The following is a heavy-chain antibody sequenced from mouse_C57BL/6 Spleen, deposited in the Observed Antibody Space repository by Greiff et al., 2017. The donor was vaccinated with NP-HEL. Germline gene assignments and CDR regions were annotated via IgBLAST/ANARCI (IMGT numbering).Heavy chain of an antibody. D-gene: IGHD4-1*02. CDR3: ARLNWALDY. J-gene: IGHJ2*01. CDR2: INYDGSST. CDR1: GFTSSDYY. Sequence: EVKLVESEGGLVQPGSSMKLSCTASGFTSSDYYMAWVRQVPEKGLEWVANINYDGSSTYYLDSLKSRFIISRDNAKNILYLQMSSLKSEDTATYYCARLNWALDYWGQGTTLTVSS. V-gene: IGHV5-16*01.